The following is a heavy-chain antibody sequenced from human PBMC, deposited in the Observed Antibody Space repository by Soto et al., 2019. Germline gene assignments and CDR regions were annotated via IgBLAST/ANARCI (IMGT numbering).Heavy chain of an antibody. Sequence: QVKLVESGGGVVQPGRSLRLSCAASGYTFSSYGMHWVRQAPGKGLEWVAVISYDGSNKYYADSVKGRFTISRDNSKNTLYLQMNSLRAEDTAVYYCAKGYGDYGGYYFDYWGQGTLVTVSS. CDR3: AKGYGDYGGYYFDY. D-gene: IGHD4-17*01. CDR2: ISYDGSNK. V-gene: IGHV3-30*18. CDR1: GYTFSSYG. J-gene: IGHJ4*02.